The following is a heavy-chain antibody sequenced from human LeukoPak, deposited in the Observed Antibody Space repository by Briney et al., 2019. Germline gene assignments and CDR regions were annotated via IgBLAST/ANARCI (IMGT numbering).Heavy chain of an antibody. V-gene: IGHV4-34*01. CDR2: ISHSGTT. J-gene: IGHJ4*02. CDR1: GGSFSDYQ. Sequence: SETLSLTCAVSGGSFSDYQWNWIRQSPGKGLEWLGEISHSGTTTYNPSLKSRVTISVDTSKNQFSLKLTSVTAADTAVYYCARDDRYSGSYEDWGQGTLVTVSS. CDR3: ARDDRYSGSYED. D-gene: IGHD1-26*01.